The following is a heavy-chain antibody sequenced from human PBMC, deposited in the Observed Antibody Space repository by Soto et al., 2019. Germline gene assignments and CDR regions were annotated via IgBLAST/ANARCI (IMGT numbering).Heavy chain of an antibody. CDR3: ARHVFSSGWYAWFDP. CDR1: GGSLSSSPNY. Sequence: QLQLQESGAGLVKPSETLSLTCTVSGGSLSSSPNYWAWIRQSPGTGLEWIGSIYNNGNTFYNPSLKSRVTISVDTSENQFSLMLSSVTAADTAVYYCARHVFSSGWYAWFDPWGQGTLVSVSS. J-gene: IGHJ5*02. CDR2: IYNNGNT. D-gene: IGHD6-19*01. V-gene: IGHV4-39*01.